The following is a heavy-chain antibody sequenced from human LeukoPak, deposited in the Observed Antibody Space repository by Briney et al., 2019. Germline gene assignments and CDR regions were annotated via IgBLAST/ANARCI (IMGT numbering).Heavy chain of an antibody. J-gene: IGHJ4*02. D-gene: IGHD3-22*01. V-gene: IGHV3-23*01. CDR2: ISGSGDST. CDR1: GFAFSSYA. Sequence: PGGSLRLSCAASGFAFSSYAMSGVRQAPGKGLKWVSAISGSGDSTYYAGSVKGRFIISRDNSKSTMYLQMNSLRAEDTAVYYCARYWYYYDSSGIFDYWGQGTLVTVSS. CDR3: ARYWYYYDSSGIFDY.